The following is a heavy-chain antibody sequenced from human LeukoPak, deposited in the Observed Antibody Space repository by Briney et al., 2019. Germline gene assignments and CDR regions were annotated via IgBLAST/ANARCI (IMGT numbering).Heavy chain of an antibody. V-gene: IGHV4-39*07. CDR2: IYYSGST. Sequence: SETLSLTCTVSGGSISSSSYYWGWIRQPPGKGLEWIGSIYYSGSTYYNPSLKSRVAISADTSKNQFSLKLSSVTAADTAVYYCATSGYRLIEFDYWGQGPLVTVSS. J-gene: IGHJ4*02. CDR3: ATSGYRLIEFDY. CDR1: GGSISSSSYY. D-gene: IGHD5-12*01.